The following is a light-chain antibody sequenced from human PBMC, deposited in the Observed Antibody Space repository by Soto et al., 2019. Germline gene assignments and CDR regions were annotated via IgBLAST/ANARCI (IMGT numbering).Light chain of an antibody. J-gene: IGLJ1*01. CDR2: EVT. CDR1: GSDVGGYDY. Sequence: VLTQPASVSGSPGQSITISCTGTGSDVGGYDYVSWYQHHPGKAPKVMIYEVTNRPSGVSNRFSGSKSGNTASLTISGLLAEDEADYYCSSYTSSSTYVFGTGTRSPS. V-gene: IGLV2-14*01. CDR3: SSYTSSSTYV.